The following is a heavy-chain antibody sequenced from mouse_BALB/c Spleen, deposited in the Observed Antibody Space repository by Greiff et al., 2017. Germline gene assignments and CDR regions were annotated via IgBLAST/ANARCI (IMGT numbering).Heavy chain of an antibody. CDR2: IHYSGST. Sequence: VQLQQSGPDLVKPSQSLSLTCTVTGYSFTSGYSWSWLRQLPVNKLEWMGYIHYSGSTNYTPSLTSRISISRDTSKNQFFLQLNSVTTEDTATNYMSRWLILRGEYAMDYWGQGTSVTVSS. V-gene: IGHV3-1*02. J-gene: IGHJ4*01. CDR3: SRWLILRGEYAMDY. D-gene: IGHD1-1*01. CDR1: GYSFTSGYS.